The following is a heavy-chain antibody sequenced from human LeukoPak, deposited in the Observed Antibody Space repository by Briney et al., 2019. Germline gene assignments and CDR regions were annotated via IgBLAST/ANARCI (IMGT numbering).Heavy chain of an antibody. V-gene: IGHV1-2*02. Sequence: GASVKVSCKSSGYTFTGYYMHWVRQAPAQGLEWMGWINPNSGGTNYAQKFQGRVTMTRDTSISTAYMELSRLRSDDTAVYYCARDHPYDYGGNSDWFDPWGQGTLVTVSS. CDR3: ARDHPYDYGGNSDWFDP. CDR1: GYTFTGYY. D-gene: IGHD4-23*01. CDR2: INPNSGGT. J-gene: IGHJ5*02.